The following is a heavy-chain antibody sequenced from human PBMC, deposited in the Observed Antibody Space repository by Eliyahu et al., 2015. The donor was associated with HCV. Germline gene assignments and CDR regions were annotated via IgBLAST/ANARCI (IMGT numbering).Heavy chain of an antibody. CDR3: ARHPASGIFGVVTMAEPRFDP. D-gene: IGHD3-3*01. CDR2: IYYSGST. V-gene: IGHV4-39*01. Sequence: QLQLQESGPGLVKPSETLSLTCTVSGGSISTSSYYWGWIRQPPGKGLEWIGSIYYSGSTYYNPSLKSRVTISVDTSKNQFSLKLSSVTAADTAVYYCARHPASGIFGVVTMAEPRFDPWGQGTLVTVSS. CDR1: GGSISTSSYY. J-gene: IGHJ5*02.